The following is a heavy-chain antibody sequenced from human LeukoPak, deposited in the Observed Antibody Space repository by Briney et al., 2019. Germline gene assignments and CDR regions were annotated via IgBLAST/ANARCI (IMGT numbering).Heavy chain of an antibody. D-gene: IGHD5-18*01. Sequence: PSETLSLTCTVSGGSISTYYWSWVRQPPGKGLEWIGYIFYNGNTNYNPSLKGRVTISLDTPKNQISLKLSSVTAADTAVYYCARAHPVDTAFFDYWGQGTLVTVSS. CDR2: IFYNGNT. CDR1: GGSISTYY. V-gene: IGHV4-59*01. J-gene: IGHJ4*02. CDR3: ARAHPVDTAFFDY.